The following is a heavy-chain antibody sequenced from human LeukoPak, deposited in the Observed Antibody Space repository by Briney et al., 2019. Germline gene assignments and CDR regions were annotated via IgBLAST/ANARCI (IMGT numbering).Heavy chain of an antibody. CDR3: ARVLPPYDSSGYGHYFDY. Sequence: SETLSLTCTVSGGSISSYYWSWIRQPPGKGLEWIGRIYTSGSTNYNPSLKSRVTISVDTSKNQFSLKLSSVTAADTAVYYCARVLPPYDSSGYGHYFDYWGQGTLVTVSS. V-gene: IGHV4-4*07. D-gene: IGHD3-22*01. J-gene: IGHJ4*02. CDR1: GGSISSYY. CDR2: IYTSGST.